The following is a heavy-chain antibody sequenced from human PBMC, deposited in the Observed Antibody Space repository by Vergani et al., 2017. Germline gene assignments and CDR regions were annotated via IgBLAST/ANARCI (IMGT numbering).Heavy chain of an antibody. D-gene: IGHD3-22*01. CDR1: GGTFSSYA. J-gene: IGHJ4*02. CDR3: AREAYYYDSSVYRKRKNFDY. CDR2: IIPIFGTA. Sequence: QVQLVQSGAEVKKPGSSVKVSCKASGGTFSSYAISWVRQAPGQGLEWMGGIIPIFGTANYAQKFQGRVTMTAVAATSTAYMELSSLRSEDTAVYYCAREAYYYDSSVYRKRKNFDYWGQGTLVTVSS. V-gene: IGHV1-69*01.